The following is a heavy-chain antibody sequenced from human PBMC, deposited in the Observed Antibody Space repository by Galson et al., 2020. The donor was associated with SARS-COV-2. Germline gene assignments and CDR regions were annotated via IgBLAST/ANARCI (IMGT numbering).Heavy chain of an antibody. CDR2: IGTAGDT. V-gene: IGHV3-13*01. CDR3: ARATVTSQGWYYYYMDV. D-gene: IGHD4-17*01. Sequence: GESLKISCAASGFTFSSYDMHWVRQATGKGLEWVSTIGTAGDTYYPGSVKGRFTISRENAKNSLYLQMNSLRAGDTAVYYCARATVTSQGWYYYYMDVWGKGTTVTVSS. J-gene: IGHJ6*03. CDR1: GFTFSSYD.